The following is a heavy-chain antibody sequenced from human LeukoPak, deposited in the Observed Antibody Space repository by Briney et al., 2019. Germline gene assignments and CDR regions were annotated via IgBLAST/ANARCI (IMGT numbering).Heavy chain of an antibody. V-gene: IGHV4-39*01. CDR3: GRLFDS. CDR2: INYSGTT. CDR1: GGAIISDNFY. D-gene: IGHD6-25*01. J-gene: IGHJ4*02. Sequence: PSETLSLPCTVSGGAIISDNFYWGWVRQPPGKGLEWVGSINYSGTTYYNPSLRSRVSISVDTSRTQFFLRLNSVTAADTAVYYCGRLFDSWGQG.